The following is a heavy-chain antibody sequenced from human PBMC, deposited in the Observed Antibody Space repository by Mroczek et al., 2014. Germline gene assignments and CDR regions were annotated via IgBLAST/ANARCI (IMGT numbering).Heavy chain of an antibody. V-gene: IGHV4-34*01. Sequence: QVQLQQWGAGLLKPSETLSLTCAVYGGSFSGYYWSWIRQPPGKGLEWIGEINHSGSTNYNPSLKSRVTISVDTSKNQFSLKLSSVTAADTAVYYCARGNGVGYYQLLYVRTNPAVNWFDPWGQGTLVTVSS. CDR3: ARGNGVGYYQLLYVRTNPAVNWFDP. D-gene: IGHD2-2*02. CDR1: GGSFSGYY. J-gene: IGHJ5*02. CDR2: INHSGST.